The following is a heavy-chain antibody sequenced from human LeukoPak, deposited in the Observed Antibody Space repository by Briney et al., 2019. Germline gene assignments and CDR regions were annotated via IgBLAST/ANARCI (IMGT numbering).Heavy chain of an antibody. CDR2: IWYDGSNK. J-gene: IGHJ6*02. CDR1: GFSFTNYW. D-gene: IGHD2-2*01. CDR3: AREGCSSTSCYWRGYYYYYGMDV. V-gene: IGHV3-33*08. Sequence: GGSLRLSCAASGFSFTNYWMHWVRQAPGKGLEWVAVIWYDGSNKYYADSVKGRFTISRDNSKNTLYLQMNSLRAEDTAVYYCAREGCSSTSCYWRGYYYYYGMDVWGQGTTVTVSS.